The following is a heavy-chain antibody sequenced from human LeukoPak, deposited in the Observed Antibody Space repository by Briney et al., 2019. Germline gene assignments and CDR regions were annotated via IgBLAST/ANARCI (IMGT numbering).Heavy chain of an antibody. Sequence: SETLSLTCTVSGGSISSYYWSWIRQPPGKGLEWIGYIYYSGGTNYNPSLKSRVTISVDTSKNQFSLKLSSVTAADTAVYYCARDLGGTLDYWGQGTLVTVSS. D-gene: IGHD1-1*01. CDR1: GGSISSYY. CDR3: ARDLGGTLDY. CDR2: IYYSGGT. J-gene: IGHJ4*02. V-gene: IGHV4-59*01.